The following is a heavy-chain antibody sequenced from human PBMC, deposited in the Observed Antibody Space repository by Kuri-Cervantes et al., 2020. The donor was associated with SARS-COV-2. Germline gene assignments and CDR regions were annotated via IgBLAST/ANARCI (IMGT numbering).Heavy chain of an antibody. D-gene: IGHD4-11*01. CDR2: INPNSGGT. CDR3: ARVGIYDYSNYRPFDY. CDR1: GYTFPGYY. J-gene: IGHJ4*02. Sequence: ASVKVSCKASGYTFPGYYMHWVRQAPGQGLEWMGWINPNSGGTNYAQKFQGRVTMTRDTYISTAYMELSRLRSDDTAVYYCARVGIYDYSNYRPFDYWGQGTLVTVSS. V-gene: IGHV1-2*02.